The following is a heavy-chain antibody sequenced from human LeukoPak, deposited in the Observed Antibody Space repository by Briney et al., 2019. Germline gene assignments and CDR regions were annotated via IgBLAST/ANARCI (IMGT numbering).Heavy chain of an antibody. CDR3: ARAESLTGQNWFDP. J-gene: IGHJ5*02. D-gene: IGHD1-14*01. V-gene: IGHV6-1*01. CDR2: TYYRSKWSS. Sequence: SQTLSLTCVISGDSVSSNSATWNWIRQSPSRGFEWLGRTYYRSKWSSDYAASVRSRITIDPDTSKNQFSLHLNSVSPEDTAIYYCARAESLTGQNWFDPWGQGTLVTVSS. CDR1: GDSVSSNSAT.